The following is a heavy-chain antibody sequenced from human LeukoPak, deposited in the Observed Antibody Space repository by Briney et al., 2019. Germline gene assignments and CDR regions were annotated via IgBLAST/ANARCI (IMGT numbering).Heavy chain of an antibody. J-gene: IGHJ6*03. D-gene: IGHD4-17*01. CDR3: ARRTNDYGDYRPYYYYYYMDV. V-gene: IGHV7-4-1*02. Sequence: ASVKVSCKASGYTFTSYAMNWVRQAPGQGLEWMGWINTNTGNPTYAQGFTGRFVFSLDTSVSTAYLQISSLKAEDTAVYYCARRTNDYGDYRPYYYYYYMDVWGKGTTVTVSS. CDR2: INTNTGNP. CDR1: GYTFTSYA.